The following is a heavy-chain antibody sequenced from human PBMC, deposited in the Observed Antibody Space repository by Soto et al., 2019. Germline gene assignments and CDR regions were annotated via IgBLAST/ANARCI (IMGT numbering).Heavy chain of an antibody. V-gene: IGHV4-34*01. D-gene: IGHD6-13*01. CDR1: GGSFSGYY. J-gene: IGHJ4*02. CDR3: ARGEEAGRDFDY. CDR2: INHSGST. Sequence: QVQLQQWGAGLLKPSETLSLTCAVYGGSFSGYYWSWIRQPPGKGLEWIGEINHSGSTNYNPSLKSRVTISVDTSKNQFSLKLSSVTAADTAVYYCARGEEAGRDFDYWGQGTLVTVSS.